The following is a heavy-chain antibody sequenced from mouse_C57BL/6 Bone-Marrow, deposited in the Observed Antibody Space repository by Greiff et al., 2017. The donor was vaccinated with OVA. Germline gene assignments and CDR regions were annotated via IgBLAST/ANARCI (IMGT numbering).Heavy chain of an antibody. CDR1: GYTFTSYW. D-gene: IGHD2-5*01. CDR3: ARPDYSNYEAY. J-gene: IGHJ3*01. CDR2: IDPSDSYT. Sequence: VQLQQPGAELVKPGASVKLSCKASGYTFTSYWMQWVKQRPGQGLEWIGEIDPSDSYTNYNQKFKGKATLTVDTSSSTAYMQLSSLTSEDSAVYYCARPDYSNYEAYWGQGTLVTVSA. V-gene: IGHV1-50*01.